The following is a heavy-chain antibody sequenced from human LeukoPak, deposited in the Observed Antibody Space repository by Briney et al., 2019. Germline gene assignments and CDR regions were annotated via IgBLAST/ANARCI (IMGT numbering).Heavy chain of an antibody. CDR3: ARQVISSSWYRSRAFDI. D-gene: IGHD6-13*01. J-gene: IGHJ3*02. CDR1: GGSISSGDYY. Sequence: SETLSLTCTVSGGSISSGDYYWSWIRQPPGKGLEWIGEINHSGSTNYNPSLKSRVTISVDTSKNQFSLKLSSVTAADTAVYYCARQVISSSWYRSRAFDIWGQGTMVTVSS. V-gene: IGHV4-39*01. CDR2: INHSGST.